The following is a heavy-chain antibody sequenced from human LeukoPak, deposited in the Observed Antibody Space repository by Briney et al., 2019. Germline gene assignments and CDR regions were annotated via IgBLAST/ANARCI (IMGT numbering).Heavy chain of an antibody. CDR1: GFTFSSYS. J-gene: IGHJ5*02. V-gene: IGHV3-23*01. CDR2: ISGSGGST. Sequence: GGSLRLSCAASGFTFSSYSMNWVRQAPGKGLEWVSAISGSGGSTYYADSVKGRFTISRDNSKNTLYLQMNSLRAEDTAVYYCAKDRITIFGVVIPEGNWFDPWGQGTLVTVSS. CDR3: AKDRITIFGVVIPEGNWFDP. D-gene: IGHD3-3*01.